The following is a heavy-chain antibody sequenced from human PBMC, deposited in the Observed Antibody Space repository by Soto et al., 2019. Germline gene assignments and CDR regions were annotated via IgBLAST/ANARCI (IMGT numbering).Heavy chain of an antibody. D-gene: IGHD2-2*01. CDR2: ISYDGSNK. CDR3: ARDQCSSTSCYGMDV. V-gene: IGHV3-30-3*01. CDR1: GFTFSSYA. J-gene: IGHJ6*02. Sequence: PGGSLRLSCAASGFTFSSYAMHWVRQAPGKGLEWVAVISYDGSNKYYADSVKGRFTISRDNSKNTLYLQMNSLRAEDTAVYYCARDQCSSTSCYGMDVWGQGTTVTVSS.